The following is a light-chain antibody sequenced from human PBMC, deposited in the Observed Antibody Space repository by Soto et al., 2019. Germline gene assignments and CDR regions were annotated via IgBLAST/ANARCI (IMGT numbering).Light chain of an antibody. CDR2: EVS. Sequence: QSALTQPPSVSGSPGQSVTISCTGTSSDLGSYNHVSWYQQPPGTAPKVIIYEVSDRPSGVPDRFSGSKSGNTASLTISWLQTEHEAYYYSSLKTDTITRVFGRGTKLTVL. J-gene: IGLJ3*02. V-gene: IGLV2-18*01. CDR3: SLKTDTITRV. CDR1: SSDLGSYNH.